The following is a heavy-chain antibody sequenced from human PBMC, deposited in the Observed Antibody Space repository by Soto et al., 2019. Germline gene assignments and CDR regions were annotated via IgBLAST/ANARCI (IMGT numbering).Heavy chain of an antibody. J-gene: IGHJ4*02. CDR1: GFTFSSFA. CDR2: ISGGGVTI. Sequence: EVQLLESGGALLQDGGSLRLSCAATGFTFSSFALSWVRQPPGKGLEWVSAISGGGVTIYNLVSVKGRFTISRDNSKDTLYLEMNSLTAEDTAVYYCARMLTMVRGVTGLRDFDFWGQGALVTVSS. D-gene: IGHD3-10*01. CDR3: ARMLTMVRGVTGLRDFDF. V-gene: IGHV3-23*01.